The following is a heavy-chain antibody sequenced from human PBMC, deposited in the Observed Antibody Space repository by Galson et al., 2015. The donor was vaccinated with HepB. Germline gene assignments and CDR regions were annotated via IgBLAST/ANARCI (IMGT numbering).Heavy chain of an antibody. V-gene: IGHV3-30-3*01. J-gene: IGHJ6*02. D-gene: IGHD5-18*01. Sequence: SLRLSCAASGFTFSHYAMHWVRQAPGKGLEWVAVVSHDGNNNNFADSVRGRFTISRDSSKNTLYLQMNSLRVEDTAMYYCARDTRGYSYSGYYGMDVWGQGTTVGVSS. CDR3: ARDTRGYSYSGYYGMDV. CDR2: VSHDGNNN. CDR1: GFTFSHYA.